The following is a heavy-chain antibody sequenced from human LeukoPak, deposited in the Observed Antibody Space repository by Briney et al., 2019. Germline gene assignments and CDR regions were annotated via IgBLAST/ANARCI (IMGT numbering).Heavy chain of an antibody. V-gene: IGHV1-2*02. J-gene: IGHJ4*02. CDR3: ARDQSYYDAGDQRFDY. CDR2: INPNTGGT. Sequence: ASVKVSCKTSGYTFTGYFIHWVRQAPGLGLEWMGWINPNTGGTNYAQMFQGRVTMTRDTSISTAYMELSSLISDGTAVYYCARDQSYYDAGDQRFDYWGQGTLVTVSS. CDR1: GYTFTGYF. D-gene: IGHD3-22*01.